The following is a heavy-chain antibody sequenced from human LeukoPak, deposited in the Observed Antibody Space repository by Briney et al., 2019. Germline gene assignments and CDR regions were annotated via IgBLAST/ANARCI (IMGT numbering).Heavy chain of an antibody. D-gene: IGHD2-15*01. CDR2: IYPGDSDT. CDR3: ARGERWRAPFDY. J-gene: IGHJ4*02. V-gene: IGHV5-51*01. CDR1: GYNFTTYW. Sequence: GESLKISCQASGYNFTTYWIAWVRQMPGKGLEWMGIIYPGDSDTIYSPSFQGQVTMSADRSISTAFLQWSSLKASDTAIYYCARGERWRAPFDYWGLGTLVTVSS.